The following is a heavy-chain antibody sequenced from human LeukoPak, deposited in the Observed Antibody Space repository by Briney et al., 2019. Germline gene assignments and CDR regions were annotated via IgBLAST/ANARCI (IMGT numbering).Heavy chain of an antibody. D-gene: IGHD1-26*01. Sequence: SVKVSCKASGGTFSSYAISWVRQAPGQGLEWMGGIIPIFGTANYAQKFQGRFTITTDESTSTAYMELSSLRSEDTAVYYCARDFKGGSYPEDDAFDIWGQGTMVTVSS. CDR1: GGTFSSYA. CDR2: IIPIFGTA. J-gene: IGHJ3*02. CDR3: ARDFKGGSYPEDDAFDI. V-gene: IGHV1-69*05.